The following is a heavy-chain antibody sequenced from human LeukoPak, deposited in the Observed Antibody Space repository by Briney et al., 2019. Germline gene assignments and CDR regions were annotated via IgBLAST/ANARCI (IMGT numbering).Heavy chain of an antibody. CDR2: IIPIFGTA. V-gene: IGHV1-69*13. CDR1: GGTFSSYA. J-gene: IGHJ4*02. CDR3: ARDGYSSSSFTPFDY. Sequence: SAEVSCKASGGTFSSYAISWVRQAPGQGLEWMGGIIPIFGTANYAQKFQGRVTITADESTSTAYMELSSLRSEDTAVYYCARDGYSSSSFTPFDYWGQGTLVTVSS. D-gene: IGHD6-6*01.